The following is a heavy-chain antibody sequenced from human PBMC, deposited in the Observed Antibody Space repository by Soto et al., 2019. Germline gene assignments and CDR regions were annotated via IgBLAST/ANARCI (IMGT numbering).Heavy chain of an antibody. D-gene: IGHD3-10*01. CDR1: GGSISSYY. Sequence: PSETLSLTCTVSGGSISSYYWSWIRQPPGKGLEWIGYIYYSGTTNYNPSLKSRLTISVDTSKNQFSLKLSSVTAADTAVYYCAREVPGDYFDNWGQGTLVTVSS. CDR3: AREVPGDYFDN. J-gene: IGHJ4*02. V-gene: IGHV4-59*12. CDR2: IYYSGTT.